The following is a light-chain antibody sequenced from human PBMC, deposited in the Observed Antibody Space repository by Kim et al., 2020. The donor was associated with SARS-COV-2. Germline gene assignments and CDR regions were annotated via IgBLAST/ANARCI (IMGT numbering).Light chain of an antibody. Sequence: DIQLTQSPSSLSASVGDRVTITCRASQSINTYLNWYQQKPGKAPELLIYAASNLQSGVPSRFSGSGSGTDFTLTISSLQPEDFATYYCQQTYSAPSTFGHGTKVDIK. V-gene: IGKV1-39*01. CDR1: QSINTY. CDR2: AAS. CDR3: QQTYSAPST. J-gene: IGKJ1*01.